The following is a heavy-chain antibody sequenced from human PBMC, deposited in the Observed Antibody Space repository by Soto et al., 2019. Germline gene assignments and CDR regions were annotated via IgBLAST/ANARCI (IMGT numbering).Heavy chain of an antibody. D-gene: IGHD6-13*01. CDR3: ARVHSSSWYGNWFDP. J-gene: IGHJ5*02. CDR1: GGSFSGYY. CDR2: INHSGST. V-gene: IGHV4-34*01. Sequence: SETLSLTCAVYGGSFSGYYWSWIRQPPGKGLEWIGEINHSGSTNYNPSLKSRGTISVDTSKNQFSLKLSSVTAADTAVYYCARVHSSSWYGNWFDPWGQGTLVTVSS.